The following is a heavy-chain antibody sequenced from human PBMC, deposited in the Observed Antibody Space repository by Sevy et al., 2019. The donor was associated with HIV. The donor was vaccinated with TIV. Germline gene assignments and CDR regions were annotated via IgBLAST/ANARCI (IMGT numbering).Heavy chain of an antibody. CDR1: GGSFSGYY. CDR3: ARGGGYYDFWSGHYPSYYDYYGMDV. V-gene: IGHV4-34*01. J-gene: IGHJ6*02. D-gene: IGHD3-3*01. CDR2: INHSGST. Sequence: SETLSLTCAVYGGSFSGYYWSWIRQPPGKGLEWIGEINHSGSTNYNPSLKSRVTISVDTSKNQFSLKLSSVTAADTAVYYCARGGGYYDFWSGHYPSYYDYYGMDVWGQGTTVTVSS.